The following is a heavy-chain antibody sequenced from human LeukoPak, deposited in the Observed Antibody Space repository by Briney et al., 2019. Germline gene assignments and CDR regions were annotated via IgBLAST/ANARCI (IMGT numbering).Heavy chain of an antibody. CDR3: ARDEGYDNSGYNFFDS. V-gene: IGHV3-64*01. J-gene: IGHJ4*02. CDR1: GFTFSSYA. Sequence: GGSLRLSCAASGFTFSSYAMHWVRQAPGKELEYVSAISTNGDTTYYTNSVKDRFTISRDNSKNTLYLQMGSLRPEDMAVYYCARDEGYDNSGYNFFDSWGQGALVTVSA. D-gene: IGHD3-22*01. CDR2: ISTNGDTT.